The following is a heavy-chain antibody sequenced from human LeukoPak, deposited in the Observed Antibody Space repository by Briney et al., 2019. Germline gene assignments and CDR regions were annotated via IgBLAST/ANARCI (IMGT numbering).Heavy chain of an antibody. CDR3: ARAPRITMVRGVIRQAYFQH. Sequence: GGSLRLSCAASGFTFSSYAMHWVRQAPGKGLAWVAVISYDGSNKYYADSVKGRFTISRDNSKNTLYLQMNSLRAEDTAVYYCARAPRITMVRGVIRQAYFQHWGQGTLVTVSS. CDR2: ISYDGSNK. D-gene: IGHD3-10*01. CDR1: GFTFSSYA. J-gene: IGHJ1*01. V-gene: IGHV3-30*04.